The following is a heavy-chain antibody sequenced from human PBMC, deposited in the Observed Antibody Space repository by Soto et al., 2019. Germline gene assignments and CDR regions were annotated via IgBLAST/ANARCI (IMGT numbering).Heavy chain of an antibody. CDR3: ARQRGHYYGMDV. J-gene: IGHJ6*02. Sequence: PGESLKISRQGSGSSFTSYSISWVRQMTGKGLEWMGRIDPSDSYTNYSPSFQGHVTISADKSISTAYLPWSSLKASDTAMYYCARQRGHYYGMDVWGQGTTVTVSS. D-gene: IGHD3-10*01. CDR1: GSSFTSYS. CDR2: IDPSDSYT. V-gene: IGHV5-10-1*01.